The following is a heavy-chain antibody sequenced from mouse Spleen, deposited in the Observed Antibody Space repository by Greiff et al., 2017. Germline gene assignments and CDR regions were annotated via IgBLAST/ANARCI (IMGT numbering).Heavy chain of an antibody. Sequence: QVQLKESGAELARPGASVKMSCKASGYTFTSYTMHWVKQRPGQGLEWIGYINPSSGYTKYNQKFKDKATLTADKSSSTAYMQLSSLTSEDSAVYYCARSTMITPWFAYWGQGTLVTVSA. CDR2: INPSSGYT. D-gene: IGHD2-4*01. CDR1: GYTFTSYT. J-gene: IGHJ3*01. V-gene: IGHV1-4*01. CDR3: ARSTMITPWFAY.